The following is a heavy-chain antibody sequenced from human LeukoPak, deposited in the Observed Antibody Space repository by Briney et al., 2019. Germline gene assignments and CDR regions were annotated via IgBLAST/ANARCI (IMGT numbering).Heavy chain of an antibody. D-gene: IGHD2-8*02. CDR2: LSYHGTNK. V-gene: IGHV3-30-3*01. Sequence: PGGSLRLSCAASGFTFTSYAMHWVRQAPGKGLEWVALLSYHGTNKYYADSVKGRFTISSDNSKNTLYLQMNSLRTEDTAVYYCARDPTGGYRHFDFWGQGTLVTVSS. CDR3: ARDPTGGYRHFDF. J-gene: IGHJ4*02. CDR1: GFTFTSYA.